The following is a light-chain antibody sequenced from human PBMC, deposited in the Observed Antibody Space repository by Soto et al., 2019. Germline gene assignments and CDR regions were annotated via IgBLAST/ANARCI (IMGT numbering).Light chain of an antibody. V-gene: IGLV2-23*01. CDR2: EGN. Sequence: QSALTQPGSVSGSPGQSITISCTGTSSDVGSYNLVSWYQQHPGKAPKLMIYEGNERPSGVSNRFSGSKSGNTASLTISGLQAEDEVDYYCCSYAGSSTWVFGGGTKLTVL. CDR3: CSYAGSSTWV. J-gene: IGLJ3*02. CDR1: SSDVGSYNL.